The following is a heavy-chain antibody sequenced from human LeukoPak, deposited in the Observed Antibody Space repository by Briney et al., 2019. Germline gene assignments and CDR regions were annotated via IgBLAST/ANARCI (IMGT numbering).Heavy chain of an antibody. Sequence: ASVKVSCKASGYTFTGYYMHWVRQAPGQGLEGMGWINPDSCGTNYAQKFQGRVTMTRATSISTAYMELSRLGSDDSAVYSCERGDSDDYLRLGCWGKGVLVSVSS. V-gene: IGHV1-2*02. CDR1: GYTFTGYY. J-gene: IGHJ4*02. CDR2: INPDSCGT. D-gene: IGHD4-17*01. CDR3: ERGDSDDYLRLGC.